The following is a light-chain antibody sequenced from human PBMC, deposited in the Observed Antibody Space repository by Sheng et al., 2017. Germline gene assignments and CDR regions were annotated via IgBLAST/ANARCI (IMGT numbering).Light chain of an antibody. Sequence: EIVLTQSPATLSLSPGERATLSCRASQRVSSNYLAWYQQKPGQAPRLLIYDASSRATGIPDRFSGSGSGTDFTLTISRLEPEDFAVYYCQQYGGSRTFGQGTKVEIK. J-gene: IGKJ1*01. CDR2: DAS. CDR3: QQYGGSRT. CDR1: QRVSSNY. V-gene: IGKV3-20*01.